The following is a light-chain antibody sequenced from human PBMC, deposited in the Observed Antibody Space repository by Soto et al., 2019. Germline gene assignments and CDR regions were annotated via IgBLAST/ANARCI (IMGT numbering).Light chain of an antibody. Sequence: DIVMTQSPLSLPVTPGEPASISCRSSQSLLHNNGYNYLDWYLQKPGQSPQLLIYLGSNRASGVPDRFSGRGSGTDFTLKISRVEAEDVGVYYCMQALQTPRYTFGQGTKLEIK. J-gene: IGKJ2*01. CDR3: MQALQTPRYT. V-gene: IGKV2-28*01. CDR1: QSLLHNNGYNY. CDR2: LGS.